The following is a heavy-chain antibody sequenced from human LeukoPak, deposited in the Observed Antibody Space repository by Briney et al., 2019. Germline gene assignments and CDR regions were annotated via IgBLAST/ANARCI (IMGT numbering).Heavy chain of an antibody. Sequence: ASVKVSCKASGYTFTSYDINWVRQATGQGLEWMGWMNPNSGNTGYAQKFQGRVTMTRNTSISTAYMELSSLRSEDTAVYYCAIGRLQLKDAFDIWGQGTMVTVSS. CDR2: MNPNSGNT. V-gene: IGHV1-8*01. D-gene: IGHD6-13*01. CDR3: AIGRLQLKDAFDI. J-gene: IGHJ3*02. CDR1: GYTFTSYD.